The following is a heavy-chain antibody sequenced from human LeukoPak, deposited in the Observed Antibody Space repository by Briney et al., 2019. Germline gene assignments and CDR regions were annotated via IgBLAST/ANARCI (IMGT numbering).Heavy chain of an antibody. V-gene: IGHV3-11*01. CDR1: GFTFSDYY. CDR3: AREGYSSSSPYYYYGMDV. D-gene: IGHD6-6*01. Sequence: LXLSCAASGFTFSDYYMSWIRQAPGKGLEWVSYISSSGSTIYYADSVKGRFTISRDNAKNSLYLQMNSLRAEDTAVYYCAREGYSSSSPYYYYGMDVWGQGTTVTVSS. J-gene: IGHJ6*02. CDR2: ISSSGSTI.